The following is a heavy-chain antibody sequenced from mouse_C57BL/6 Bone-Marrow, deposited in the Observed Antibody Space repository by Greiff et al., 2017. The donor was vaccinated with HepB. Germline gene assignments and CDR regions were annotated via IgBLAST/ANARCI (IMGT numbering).Heavy chain of an antibody. CDR1: GYTFTSYW. J-gene: IGHJ2*01. Sequence: QVQLQQPGAELVRPGSSVKLSCKASGYTFTSYWMDWVKQRPGQGLEWIGNIYPSDSETHYNQKFKDKATLTVDKSSSTAYMQLSSLTSEDSAVYYCARERLPSYLGYWGQGTTLTVSS. V-gene: IGHV1-61*01. CDR2: IYPSDSET. CDR3: ARERLPSYLGY. D-gene: IGHD5-5*01.